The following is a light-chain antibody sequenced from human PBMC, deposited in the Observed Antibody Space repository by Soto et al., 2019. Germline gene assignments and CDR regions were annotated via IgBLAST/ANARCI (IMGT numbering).Light chain of an antibody. V-gene: IGKV1-39*01. CDR2: AAS. CDR3: QQSYSTPRT. CDR1: QSINSY. J-gene: IGKJ1*01. Sequence: DIQMTQSPSSLSASVGDRVTITCRASQSINSYLNWYQQKPGKAPKLLIYAASSLQSGVPSRFGGSGSWTDFTLTISSLQPEDFATYYCQQSYSTPRTVGKGTRVEIK.